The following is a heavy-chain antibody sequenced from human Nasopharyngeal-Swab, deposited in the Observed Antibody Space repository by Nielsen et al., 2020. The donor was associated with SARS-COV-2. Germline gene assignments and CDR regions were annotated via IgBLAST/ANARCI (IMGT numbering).Heavy chain of an antibody. CDR1: GFTFSSYS. J-gene: IGHJ4*02. D-gene: IGHD5-12*01. CDR3: ARSSHQSEGYAFDY. Sequence: LTCAASGFTFSSYSMNWVRQAPGKGLEWVSSISSSSSYIYYADSVKGRFTISRDNAKNSLYLQMNSLRAEDTAVYYCARSSHQSEGYAFDYWGQGTLVTVSS. CDR2: ISSSSSYI. V-gene: IGHV3-21*04.